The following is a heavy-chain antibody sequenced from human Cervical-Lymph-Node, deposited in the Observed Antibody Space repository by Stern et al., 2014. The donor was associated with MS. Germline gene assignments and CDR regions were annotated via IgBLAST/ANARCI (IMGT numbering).Heavy chain of an antibody. CDR3: ARQRYFDY. CDR1: GYTFTSYW. J-gene: IGHJ4*02. Sequence: EVQLVESGPEVKRPGESLKISCQASGYTFTSYWIGWVRQMPGKGLEWIAIIFPGGSDIRYSPSFQGQVTISADKSSSTAYLQWNNLKASDTAIYYCARQRYFDYWCQGTLVTVSS. CDR2: IFPGGSDI. V-gene: IGHV5-51*01.